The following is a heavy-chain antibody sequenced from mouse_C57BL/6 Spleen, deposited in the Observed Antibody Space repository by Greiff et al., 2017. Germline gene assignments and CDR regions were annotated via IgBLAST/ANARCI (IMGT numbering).Heavy chain of an antibody. V-gene: IGHV1-15*01. CDR1: GYTFTDYE. J-gene: IGHJ2*01. D-gene: IGHD2-4*01. Sequence: QVQLQQSGAELVRPGASVTLSCKASGYTFTDYEMHWVKQTPVHGLEWIGAIDPETGGTAYNQKFKGKAILTADKSSSTAYMELRSLTSEDSAVYYCTRGLRGGYYFDYWGQGTTLTVSS. CDR2: IDPETGGT. CDR3: TRGLRGGYYFDY.